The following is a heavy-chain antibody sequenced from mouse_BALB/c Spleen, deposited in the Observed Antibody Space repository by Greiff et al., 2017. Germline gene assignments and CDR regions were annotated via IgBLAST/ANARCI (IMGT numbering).Heavy chain of an antibody. D-gene: IGHD1-1*01. V-gene: IGHV1-9*01. CDR1: GYTFSSYW. CDR2: ILPGSGST. Sequence: VHLVESGAELMKPGASVKISCKATGYTFSSYWIEWVKQRPGHGLEWIGEILPGSGSTNYNEKFKGKATFTADTSSNTAYMQLSSLTSEDSAVYYCARGGVYGSRYAMDYWGQGTSVTVSS. J-gene: IGHJ4*01. CDR3: ARGGVYGSRYAMDY.